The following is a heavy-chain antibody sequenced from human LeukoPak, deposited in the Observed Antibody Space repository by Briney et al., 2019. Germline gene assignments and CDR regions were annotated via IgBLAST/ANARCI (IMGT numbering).Heavy chain of an antibody. CDR2: IWYDGNNK. D-gene: IGHD5-18*01. Sequence: GRSLRLSCAASGFTFSSYGMHWVRRAPGKGLEWVAVIWYDGNNKYYADSVKGRFTISRDDSKNTLYLQMNSLRAEDTAVYYCAKDAMDTAMVRSYYYYYMDVWGKGTTVTVSS. CDR3: AKDAMDTAMVRSYYYYYMDV. V-gene: IGHV3-33*06. CDR1: GFTFSSYG. J-gene: IGHJ6*03.